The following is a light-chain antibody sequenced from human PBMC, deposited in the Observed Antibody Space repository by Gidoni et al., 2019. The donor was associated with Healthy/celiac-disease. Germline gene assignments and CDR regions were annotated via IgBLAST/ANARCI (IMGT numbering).Light chain of an antibody. Sequence: VLTQSPGTPSLSPGERATLSCRASQSVSSSYLAWYQQKPGQAPRLLIYGASSRATGIPDRFSGSGSGTDFTLTISRLEPEDFAVYYCQQYGSSPSWTFGQGTKVEIK. CDR2: GAS. CDR1: QSVSSSY. CDR3: QQYGSSPSWT. V-gene: IGKV3-20*01. J-gene: IGKJ1*01.